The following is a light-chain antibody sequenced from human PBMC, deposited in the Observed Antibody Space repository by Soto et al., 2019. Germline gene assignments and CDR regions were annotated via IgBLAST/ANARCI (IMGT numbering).Light chain of an antibody. V-gene: IGKV2-30*01. Sequence: DIMMTQSPLSLPITLGQPASISCRSSQSLVYSDGNTYLSWFQQRPGQSPRRLIYKVSKRDSGVPDRFSGSGSGTDFTLKISRVEAEDVGVYYCMQGTHWPLTFGPGTKVDIK. J-gene: IGKJ3*01. CDR1: QSLVYSDGNTY. CDR2: KVS. CDR3: MQGTHWPLT.